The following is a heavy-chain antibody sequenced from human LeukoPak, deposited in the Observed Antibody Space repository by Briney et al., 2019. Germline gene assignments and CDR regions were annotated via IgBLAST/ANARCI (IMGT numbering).Heavy chain of an antibody. D-gene: IGHD3-10*01. J-gene: IGHJ4*02. V-gene: IGHV4-59*01. CDR2: ICDNGHT. CDR1: GGSFSPAH. CDR3: ATGRDPYKTGH. Sequence: SETLSLTCTFSGGSFSPAHWSWIRQPPGKGLEWIGVICDNGHTDYNPSLQSRVTISVDTSKRQFSLKLSSLAAADTAVYYCATGRDPYKTGHWGQGTLVTVSS.